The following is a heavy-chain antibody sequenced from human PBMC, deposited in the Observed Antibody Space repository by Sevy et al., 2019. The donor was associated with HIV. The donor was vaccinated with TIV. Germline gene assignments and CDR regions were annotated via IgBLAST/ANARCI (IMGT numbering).Heavy chain of an antibody. Sequence: GGSLRLSCAASGFTVSSNYMSWVRQAPGKGLEWVSVIYSGGSTYYADSVKGRFTISRDNSKNTLYLQMNSLRAEDTAVYYCARAGKGGGHFQTPYYFDYWGQGTLVTVSS. D-gene: IGHD3-3*02. CDR2: IYSGGST. J-gene: IGHJ4*02. CDR3: ARAGKGGGHFQTPYYFDY. CDR1: GFTVSSNY. V-gene: IGHV3-53*01.